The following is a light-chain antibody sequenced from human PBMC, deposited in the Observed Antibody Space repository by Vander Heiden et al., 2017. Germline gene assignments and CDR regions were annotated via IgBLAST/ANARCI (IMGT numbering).Light chain of an antibody. J-gene: IGKJ2*01. CDR2: LGS. CDR3: MQALQTPPA. V-gene: IGKV2-28*01. CDR1: PSLLHSNGYNY. Sequence: DLVITPSPLSLPVTPGEPASISCRSSPSLLHSNGYNYLDWYLQKPGQSPQLLIYLGSNRAAGVSDRFSGSASGTDFTLKISRVEAEDVGVYYCMQALQTPPAFGQGTKLEIK.